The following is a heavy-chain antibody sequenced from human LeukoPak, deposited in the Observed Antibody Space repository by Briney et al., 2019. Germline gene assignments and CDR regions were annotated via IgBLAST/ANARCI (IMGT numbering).Heavy chain of an antibody. CDR1: GGSISSSSYY. CDR3: ARALRFSHHIDY. J-gene: IGHJ4*02. D-gene: IGHD3-3*01. Sequence: PSETLSLTCTVSGGSISSSSYYWGWIRQPPGKGLEWIGEINHSGSTNYNPSLKSRVTISVDTSKNQFSLKLSSVTAADTAVYYCARALRFSHHIDYWGQGTLVTVSS. V-gene: IGHV4-39*07. CDR2: INHSGST.